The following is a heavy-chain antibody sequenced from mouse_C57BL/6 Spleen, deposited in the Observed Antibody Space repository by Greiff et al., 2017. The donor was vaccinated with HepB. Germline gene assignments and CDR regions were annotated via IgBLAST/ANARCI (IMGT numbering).Heavy chain of an antibody. D-gene: IGHD2-3*01. J-gene: IGHJ4*01. CDR1: GYTFTSYG. CDR2: IYPRSGNT. Sequence: VKLMESGAELARPGASVKLSCKASGYTFTSYGISWVKQRTGQGLEWIGEIYPRSGNTYYNEKFKGKATLTADKSSSTAYMELRSLTSEDSAVYFCARYDGYYKAMDYWGQGTSVTVAS. V-gene: IGHV1-81*01. CDR3: ARYDGYYKAMDY.